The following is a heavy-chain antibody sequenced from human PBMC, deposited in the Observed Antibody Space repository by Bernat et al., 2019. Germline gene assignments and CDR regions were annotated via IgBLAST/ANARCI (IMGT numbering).Heavy chain of an antibody. CDR3: ARGDTAALFGYYYYMDV. D-gene: IGHD5-18*01. CDR2: ISSSGSTI. Sequence: EVQLVESGGGLVQPGGSLRLSCAASGFTFSSYEMNWVRQAPGKGLEWVSYISSSGSTIYYADSVKGRFTSSRDNAKNSLYLQMNSLRAEDTAVYYCARGDTAALFGYYYYMDVWGKGTTVTVSS. CDR1: GFTFSSYE. J-gene: IGHJ6*03. V-gene: IGHV3-48*03.